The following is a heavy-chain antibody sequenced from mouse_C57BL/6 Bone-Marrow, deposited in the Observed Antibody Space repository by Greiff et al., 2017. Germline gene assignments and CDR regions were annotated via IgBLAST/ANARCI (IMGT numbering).Heavy chain of an antibody. CDR3: LYDRFAY. Sequence: EVKLQESGAELVKPGASVKLSCTASGFNIKDYYMHWVKQRTEQGLEWIGRIDPEDGETKYAPKFQGKATITADTSSNTAYLQLSSLTSEDTAVYYCLYDRFAYRGQEALVTVSA. D-gene: IGHD2-12*01. CDR2: IDPEDGET. V-gene: IGHV14-2*01. J-gene: IGHJ3*01. CDR1: GFNIKDYY.